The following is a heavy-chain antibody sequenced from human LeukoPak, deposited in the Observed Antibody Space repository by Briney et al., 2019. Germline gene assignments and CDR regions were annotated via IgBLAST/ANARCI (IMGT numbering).Heavy chain of an antibody. D-gene: IGHD3-22*01. CDR1: GFTVSSNY. J-gene: IGHJ4*02. Sequence: GGSLRLSCAASGFTVSSNYMSWVRQAPGKGLEWVSSISGSSSYIYYADSVKGRFTISRDNAKNSLYLQMNSLRAEDTAVYYCARVPYYYDSSGYYQVDYWGQGTLVTVSS. V-gene: IGHV3-21*01. CDR3: ARVPYYYDSSGYYQVDY. CDR2: ISGSSSYI.